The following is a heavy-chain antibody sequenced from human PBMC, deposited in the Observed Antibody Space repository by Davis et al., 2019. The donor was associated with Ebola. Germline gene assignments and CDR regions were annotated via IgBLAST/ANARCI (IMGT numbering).Heavy chain of an antibody. CDR3: AIETADSPDY. D-gene: IGHD2-21*02. CDR1: GFTFSSYA. CDR2: ISGSGGST. Sequence: GESLKISCAASGFTFSSYAMSWVRQAPGKGLEWVSAISGSGGSTYYADSVKGRFTISRDNSKNTLYLQMNSLRAEDTALFYCAIETADSPDYWGQGTLVTVSS. V-gene: IGHV3-23*01. J-gene: IGHJ4*02.